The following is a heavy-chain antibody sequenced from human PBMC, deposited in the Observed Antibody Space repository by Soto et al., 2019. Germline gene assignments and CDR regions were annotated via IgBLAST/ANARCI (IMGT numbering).Heavy chain of an antibody. Sequence: GGSLRLSCAASGLTFNRDSMHWVRQAPGKGLQYVSTISSDGEITYYADSVKGRFTISRDNSKNTLYLQRNSLIPEDTAVYYCVKVSTFYDILTGYYSTNFFDPWGQGTPVTVSS. CDR2: ISSDGEIT. J-gene: IGHJ5*02. V-gene: IGHV3-64D*06. CDR3: VKVSTFYDILTGYYSTNFFDP. CDR1: GLTFNRDS. D-gene: IGHD3-9*01.